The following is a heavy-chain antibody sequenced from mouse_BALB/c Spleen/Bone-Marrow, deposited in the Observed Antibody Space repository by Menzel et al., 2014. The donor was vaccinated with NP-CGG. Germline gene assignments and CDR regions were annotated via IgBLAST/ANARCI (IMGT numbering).Heavy chain of an antibody. V-gene: IGHV1-18*01. CDR3: ARGLEYTMDH. D-gene: IGHD2-13*01. CDR1: GYSFXGYA. Sequence: VQLQQSGPELVKPGASMKISCKASGYSFXGYAMDWVKQSHGKNLEWIGLINPYNGGTNYNQKFKGKATLTVDKSSSTAYMELRSLTSEDSAVYYGARGLEYTMDHWGQGTSVTVSS. CDR2: INPYNGGT. J-gene: IGHJ4*01.